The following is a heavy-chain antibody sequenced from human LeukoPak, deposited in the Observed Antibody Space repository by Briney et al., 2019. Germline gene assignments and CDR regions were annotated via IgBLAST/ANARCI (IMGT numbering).Heavy chain of an antibody. J-gene: IGHJ6*03. Sequence: TGGSLRLSCAASGFTFSSYAMSWVRQAPGNGLEWVSSISSSSSYIYYADSVKGRFTISRDNAKNSLYLQMNSLRADDTAVYYCARFAAGGSYYYYMDVWGKGTTVTVSS. V-gene: IGHV3-21*01. D-gene: IGHD6-25*01. CDR1: GFTFSSYA. CDR3: ARFAAGGSYYYYMDV. CDR2: ISSSSSYI.